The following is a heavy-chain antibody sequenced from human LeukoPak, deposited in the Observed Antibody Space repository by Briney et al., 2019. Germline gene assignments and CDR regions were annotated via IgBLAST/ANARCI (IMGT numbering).Heavy chain of an antibody. J-gene: IGHJ5*02. Sequence: ASVKVFCKASGYTFTSYGISWVRQAPGQGLEWMGWISAYNGNTNYAQKLQGRVTMTTDTSTSTAYMELRSLRSDDTAVYYCAREPLPYCSSTSCHGFGFDPWGQGTLVTVSS. D-gene: IGHD2-2*01. V-gene: IGHV1-18*01. CDR2: ISAYNGNT. CDR3: AREPLPYCSSTSCHGFGFDP. CDR1: GYTFTSYG.